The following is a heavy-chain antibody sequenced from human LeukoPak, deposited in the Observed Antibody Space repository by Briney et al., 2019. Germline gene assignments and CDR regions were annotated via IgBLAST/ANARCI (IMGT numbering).Heavy chain of an antibody. CDR3: AKDYGDYSY. J-gene: IGHJ4*02. D-gene: IGHD4-17*01. Sequence: PGGSLRLSCAASGFTFSSYAMHWVRQAPGKGLEWVAVISYDGSNKYYADSVKGRFTISRDNSKNTLYLQMNSLRAEDTAVYYCAKDYGDYSYWGQGTLVTVSS. CDR1: GFTFSSYA. V-gene: IGHV3-30-3*01. CDR2: ISYDGSNK.